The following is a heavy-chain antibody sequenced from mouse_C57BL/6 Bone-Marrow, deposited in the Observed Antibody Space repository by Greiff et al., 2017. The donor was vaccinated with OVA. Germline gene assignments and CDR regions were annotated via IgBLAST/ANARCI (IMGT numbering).Heavy chain of an antibody. Sequence: QVQLQQSDAELVKPGASVKISCKVSGYTFTDHTIHWMKQRPEQGLEWIGYIYPRDGSTKYNEKFKGKATLTADKSSSTAYMQLNSLTSEDSAVYFCARSEIYYYGSSHFSAWFAYWGQGTLVTVSA. D-gene: IGHD1-1*01. CDR2: IYPRDGST. J-gene: IGHJ3*01. CDR3: ARSEIYYYGSSHFSAWFAY. CDR1: GYTFTDHT. V-gene: IGHV1-78*01.